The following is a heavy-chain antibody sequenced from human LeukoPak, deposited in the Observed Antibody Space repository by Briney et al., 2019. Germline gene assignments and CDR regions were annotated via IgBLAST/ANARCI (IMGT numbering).Heavy chain of an antibody. CDR1: GFTFDDYA. Sequence: GGSLRLSCAASGFTFDDYAMHWVRQAPGKGLEWVSGFSWNSDSIGYADSVKGRFTISRDNAKNSLYLQMNSLRAEDTALYYCAKDGLVAAGIHYYGMDVWGQGTTVTVSS. J-gene: IGHJ6*02. CDR2: FSWNSDSI. V-gene: IGHV3-9*01. D-gene: IGHD6-13*01. CDR3: AKDGLVAAGIHYYGMDV.